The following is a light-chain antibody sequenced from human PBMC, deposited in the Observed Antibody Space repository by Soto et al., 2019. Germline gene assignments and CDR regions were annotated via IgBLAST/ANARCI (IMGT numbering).Light chain of an antibody. CDR3: CSYAGSSTFLYV. Sequence: QSVLTQPASVSGSPEQSITISCTGNSSDVGSYNLVSWYQQHPGKAPKLMIYEGSKRPSGVSDRFSGSKSGNTASLTISGLQAEDEADYYCCSYAGSSTFLYVFGTGTKVTVL. V-gene: IGLV2-23*03. CDR2: EGS. CDR1: SSDVGSYNL. J-gene: IGLJ1*01.